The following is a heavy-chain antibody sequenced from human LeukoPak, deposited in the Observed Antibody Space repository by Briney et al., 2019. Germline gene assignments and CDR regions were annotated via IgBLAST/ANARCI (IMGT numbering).Heavy chain of an antibody. CDR3: ARRELWSFDY. CDR2: IYYSGST. CDR1: GGSISSYY. Sequence: SETLSLTCTVSGGSISSYYWSWIRQPPGKGLEWIGYIYYSGSTNYNPSLKSRVTISIDTSKNQFSLKPSSVTAADTAVYYCARRELWSFDYWGQGTLITVSS. D-gene: IGHD3-10*01. J-gene: IGHJ4*02. V-gene: IGHV4-59*01.